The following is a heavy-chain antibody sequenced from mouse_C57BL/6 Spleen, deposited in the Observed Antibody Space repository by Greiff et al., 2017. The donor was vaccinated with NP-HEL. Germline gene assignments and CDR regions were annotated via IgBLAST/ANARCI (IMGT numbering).Heavy chain of an antibody. J-gene: IGHJ4*01. Sequence: EVMLVESGGGLVKPGGSLKLSCAASGFTFSSYAMSWVRQTPEKRLEWVATISDGGSYTYYPDNVKGRFTISRDNAKNNLYLQMSHLKSEDTAMYYCARRGDNWDDYYAMDYWGQGTSVTVSS. V-gene: IGHV5-4*03. CDR1: GFTFSSYA. CDR3: ARRGDNWDDYYAMDY. CDR2: ISDGGSYT. D-gene: IGHD4-1*01.